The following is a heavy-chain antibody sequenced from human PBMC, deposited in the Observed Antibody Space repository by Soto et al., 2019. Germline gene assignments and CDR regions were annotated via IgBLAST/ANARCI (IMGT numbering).Heavy chain of an antibody. CDR2: ISYDGTNQ. Sequence: QVQLVESGGGVVQPGRSLRLSCVASGFTFRTYAMHWVRQAPGKGLEWVAVISYDGTNQYYADSVRGRFTISRDNSKNGLHLEMTSLRAEDTAVYYCARDAFYFGSGTHWGQGTMVTVSS. V-gene: IGHV3-30-3*01. J-gene: IGHJ3*01. CDR1: GFTFRTYA. D-gene: IGHD3-10*01. CDR3: ARDAFYFGSGTH.